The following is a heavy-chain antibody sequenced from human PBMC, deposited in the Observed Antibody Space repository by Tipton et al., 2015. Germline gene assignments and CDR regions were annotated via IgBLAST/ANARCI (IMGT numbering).Heavy chain of an antibody. D-gene: IGHD3-3*01. Sequence: LRLSCAVSAYSISSDYYWGWIRQPPGKGLEWIGSISHSGNTYYNPSLKSRVTMSRDTSKNQFSLKLSSVTAADTAVYYCAGHYDFWSGYLDYWGQGTLVTVSS. V-gene: IGHV4-38-2*01. CDR3: AGHYDFWSGYLDY. J-gene: IGHJ4*02. CDR2: ISHSGNT. CDR1: AYSISSDYY.